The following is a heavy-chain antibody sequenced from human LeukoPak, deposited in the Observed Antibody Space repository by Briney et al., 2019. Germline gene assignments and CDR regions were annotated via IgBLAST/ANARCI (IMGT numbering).Heavy chain of an antibody. J-gene: IGHJ4*02. CDR3: AKDRVTVTPHLDY. CDR1: GFTFSSYG. D-gene: IGHD4-17*01. V-gene: IGHV3-30*02. Sequence: PGGSLRLSCAASGFTFSSYGMHWVRQAPGKGLEWVAFIRYDGSNKYYADSVKGRFTISRDNSKSTLYLQMNSLRAEDTAVYYCAKDRVTVTPHLDYWGQGTLVTVSS. CDR2: IRYDGSNK.